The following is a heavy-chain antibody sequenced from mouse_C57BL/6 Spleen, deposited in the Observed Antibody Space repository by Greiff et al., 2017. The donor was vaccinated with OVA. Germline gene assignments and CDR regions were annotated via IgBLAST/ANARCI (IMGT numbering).Heavy chain of an antibody. V-gene: IGHV1-22*01. CDR1: GYTFTDYN. CDR2: INPNNGGT. D-gene: IGHD2-3*01. Sequence: VQLKQSGPELVKPGASVKMSCKASGYTFTDYNMHWVKQSHGKSLEWIGYINPNNGGTSYNQKFKGKATLTVNKSSSTAYMELRSLTSEDSAVYYCARDGYYRHWYFDVWGTGTTVTVSS. CDR3: ARDGYYRHWYFDV. J-gene: IGHJ1*03.